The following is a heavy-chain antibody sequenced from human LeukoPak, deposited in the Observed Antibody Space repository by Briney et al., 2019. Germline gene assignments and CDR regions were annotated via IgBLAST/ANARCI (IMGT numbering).Heavy chain of an antibody. D-gene: IGHD5-24*01. J-gene: IGHJ5*02. V-gene: IGHV4-59*01. CDR2: IYYSGST. CDR1: GGSISSYY. Sequence: SETLSLTCTVSGGSISSYYWSWIRQPPGKGLEWIGYIYYSGSTNYNPSLKSRVTISVDTSKNQFSLKLSSVTAADTAVYYCARDGSRDGYNPLEYNWFDPWGQGTLVTVSS. CDR3: ARDGSRDGYNPLEYNWFDP.